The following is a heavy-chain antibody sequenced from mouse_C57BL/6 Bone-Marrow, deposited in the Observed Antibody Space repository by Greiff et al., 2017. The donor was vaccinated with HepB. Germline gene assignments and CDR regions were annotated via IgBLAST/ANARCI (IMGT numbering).Heavy chain of an antibody. V-gene: IGHV5-17*01. CDR1: GFTFSDYG. Sequence: DVHLVESGGGLVKPGGSLKLSCAASGFTFSDYGMHWVRQAPEKGLEWVAYISSGSSTIYYADTVKGRFTISRDNAKNTLFLQMTSLRSEDTAMYYCARKEYSNSWFAYWGQGTLVTVSA. J-gene: IGHJ3*01. CDR3: ARKEYSNSWFAY. D-gene: IGHD2-5*01. CDR2: ISSGSSTI.